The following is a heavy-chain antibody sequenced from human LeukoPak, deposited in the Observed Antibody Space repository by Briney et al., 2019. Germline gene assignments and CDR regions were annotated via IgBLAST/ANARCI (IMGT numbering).Heavy chain of an antibody. CDR1: GFTFSSYS. Sequence: GGPLRLSCAASGFTFSSYSMNWVRQAPGKGLEWVSAISGSGGSTYYADSVKGRFTISRDNSENTLYLQMNSLRAEDTAVYYCAKTSGSYSFDAFDIWGQGTMVTVSS. CDR3: AKTSGSYSFDAFDI. V-gene: IGHV3-23*01. CDR2: ISGSGGST. D-gene: IGHD1-26*01. J-gene: IGHJ3*02.